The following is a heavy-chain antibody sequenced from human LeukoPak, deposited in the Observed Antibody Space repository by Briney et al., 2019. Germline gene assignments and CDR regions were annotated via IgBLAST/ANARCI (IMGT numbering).Heavy chain of an antibody. Sequence: PGGSLRLSCAASGFTFSTYWMHWDRQAPGKGLEWVSVIYSGGLTYYADSVKGRFTISRDNSKNTLYLQMNSLRVEDMAVYYCALLVHNAQYNWGQGTLVTVSS. D-gene: IGHD2-8*02. CDR3: ALLVHNAQYN. J-gene: IGHJ4*02. CDR2: IYSGGLT. V-gene: IGHV3-66*01. CDR1: GFTFSTYW.